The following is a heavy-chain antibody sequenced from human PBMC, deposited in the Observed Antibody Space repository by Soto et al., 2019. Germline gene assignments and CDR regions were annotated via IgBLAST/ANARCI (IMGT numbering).Heavy chain of an antibody. Sequence: QVQLVESGGGVVQPGRSLRLSCAASGCTFSKYVMHWVRQAPGKGLEWVAVIWFDGSITYYADSVKGRFSISRDNSKNTLNLQMNSLRADDSAVYYCAKDVDFSTSFPSRTFDSWGQGTLVTVSS. D-gene: IGHD3-3*01. CDR1: GCTFSKYV. CDR2: IWFDGSIT. J-gene: IGHJ4*02. CDR3: AKDVDFSTSFPSRTFDS. V-gene: IGHV3-33*06.